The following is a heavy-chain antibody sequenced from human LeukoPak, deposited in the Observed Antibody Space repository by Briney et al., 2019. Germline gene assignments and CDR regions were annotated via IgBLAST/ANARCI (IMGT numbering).Heavy chain of an antibody. D-gene: IGHD5-12*01. CDR1: GFTFGDYA. J-gene: IGHJ4*02. CDR3: TRGRHHIVTTINYSDY. CDR2: IRSKAYGGTT. Sequence: AGGSLRLSFTASGFTFGDYAMSWFRQAPGKGLEWVGFIRSKAYGGTTEYAASVKDRFTISRDDSKSIAYLQMNSLKTEDTAVYYCTRGRHHIVTTINYSDYWGQGTLVTVSS. V-gene: IGHV3-49*03.